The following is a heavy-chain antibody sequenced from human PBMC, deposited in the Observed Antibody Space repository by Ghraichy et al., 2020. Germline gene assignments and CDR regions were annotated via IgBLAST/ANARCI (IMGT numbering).Heavy chain of an antibody. CDR1: GFTFSNAW. Sequence: GGSLRLSCAASGFTFSNAWMSWVRQAPGKGLEWVGRIKSKTDGGTTDYAAPVKGRFTISRDDSKNTLYLQMNSLKTEDTAVYYCTTDTTEGASSWYSYYYYYGMDVWGQGTTVTVSS. J-gene: IGHJ6*02. CDR3: TTDTTEGASSWYSYYYYYGMDV. CDR2: IKSKTDGGTT. D-gene: IGHD6-13*01. V-gene: IGHV3-15*01.